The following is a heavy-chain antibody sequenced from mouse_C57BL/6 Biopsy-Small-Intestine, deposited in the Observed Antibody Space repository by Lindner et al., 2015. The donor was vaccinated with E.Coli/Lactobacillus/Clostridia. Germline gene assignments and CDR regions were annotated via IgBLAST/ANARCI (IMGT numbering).Heavy chain of an antibody. CDR2: INPYYGST. J-gene: IGHJ4*01. V-gene: IGHV1-39*01. D-gene: IGHD2-13*01. CDR3: ARCYGDYDYAMDY. CDR1: GYSFTGYN. Sequence: VQLQESGPELVKPGASVKISCKASGYSFTGYNMNWVKQSHGKSLEWIGNINPYYGSTSYNQKFKGKATLTVDKSSSTAYMQLNSLTSEDTAVYYCARCYGDYDYAMDYWGQGTSVTVSS.